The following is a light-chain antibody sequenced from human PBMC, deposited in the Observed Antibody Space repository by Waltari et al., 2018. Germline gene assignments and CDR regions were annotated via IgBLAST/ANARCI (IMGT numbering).Light chain of an antibody. V-gene: IGLV2-11*01. J-gene: IGLJ2*01. CDR3: CSYAGSYTLV. CDR2: DVI. Sequence: QSALTQPRSVSGPPGQSVTIPCPGTSTAVGGLNYVSWYQQHPGKAPKLMIYDVIKRPSGVPDRFSGSKSGNTASLTISGLQAEDEADYYCCSYAGSYTLVFGGGTKLTVL. CDR1: STAVGGLNY.